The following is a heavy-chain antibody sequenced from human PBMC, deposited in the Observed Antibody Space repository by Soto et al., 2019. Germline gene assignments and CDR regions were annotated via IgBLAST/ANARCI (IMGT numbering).Heavy chain of an antibody. D-gene: IGHD5-12*01. V-gene: IGHV1-18*01. CDR2: ISAYNGNT. CDR1: GYTFTSYG. CDR3: ARGQEGARGYSGYDYYYYGMDV. Sequence: QVQLVQSGAEVKKPGASVKVSCKASGYTFTSYGISWVRQAPGQGLEWMGWISAYNGNTNYAQKLQGRVTMTTDTSTSTAYMALRSLRSDDTAVYYCARGQEGARGYSGYDYYYYGMDVWGQGTTVTVSS. J-gene: IGHJ6*02.